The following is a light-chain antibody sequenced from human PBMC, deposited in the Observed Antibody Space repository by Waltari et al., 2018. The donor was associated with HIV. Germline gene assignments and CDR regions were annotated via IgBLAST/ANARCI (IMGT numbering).Light chain of an antibody. CDR2: SDH. CDR1: SSNIGAHYG. CDR3: QSYDSSLSTVL. J-gene: IGLJ3*02. Sequence: QSVLTQPPSVSGAPGQTVTISCTGSSSNIGAHYGVNWYQQRPGTAPRLLIFSDHNRPSGVPDRFSGSRSGTSASLAITGLQAEDEPDYYCQSYDSSLSTVLFGGGTKLTVL. V-gene: IGLV1-40*01.